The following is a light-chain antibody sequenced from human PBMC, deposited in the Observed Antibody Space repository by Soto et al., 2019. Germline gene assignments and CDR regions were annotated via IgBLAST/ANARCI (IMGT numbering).Light chain of an antibody. CDR1: QSVGSN. Sequence: EIVLTQSPATLSVSPGERITLSCRARQSVGSNLAWYQQKPGQAPRLLIYDASNRATGIAPRFRGSGSGTDFTLSITRLEPDDFAAYICRQSSNWPPTFGQGTRRE. CDR3: RQSSNWPPT. V-gene: IGKV3-11*01. CDR2: DAS. J-gene: IGKJ5*01.